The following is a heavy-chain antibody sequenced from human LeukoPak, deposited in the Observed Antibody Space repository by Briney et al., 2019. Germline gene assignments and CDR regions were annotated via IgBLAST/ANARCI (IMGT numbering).Heavy chain of an antibody. J-gene: IGHJ4*02. D-gene: IGHD6-19*01. V-gene: IGHV3-23*01. CDR3: TTDQSIAVAGSFVS. CDR2: ISSSGDNT. CDR1: GFTFSSYS. Sequence: GGSLRLSCAASGFTFSSYSMNWVRQAPGKGLEWVSSISSSGDNTYYADSVRGRFTISRDNSKNTLHLQMNSLRGEDTALYYCTTDQSIAVAGSFVSWGQGTLVTVSS.